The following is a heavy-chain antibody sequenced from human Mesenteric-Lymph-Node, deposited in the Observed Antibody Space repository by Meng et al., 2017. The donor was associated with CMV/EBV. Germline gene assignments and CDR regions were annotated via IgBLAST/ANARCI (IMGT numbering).Heavy chain of an antibody. V-gene: IGHV3-23*01. Sequence: GESLKISCAASGFTFSNYAMSWVRQAPGKGLEWVAAVIYSGDTTYYADSVKGRFTISRDNSENTMSLQMNSLRAEDTATYYCAKEGSYAYFTPDYWGQGTLVTVSS. CDR2: VIYSGDTT. D-gene: IGHD3-16*01. CDR1: GFTFSNYA. J-gene: IGHJ4*02. CDR3: AKEGSYAYFTPDY.